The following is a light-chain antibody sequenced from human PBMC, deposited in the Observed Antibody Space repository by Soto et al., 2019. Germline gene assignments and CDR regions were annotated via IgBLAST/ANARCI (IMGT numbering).Light chain of an antibody. CDR1: QDISNY. CDR3: QQYDNLPLFT. CDR2: DAS. J-gene: IGKJ3*01. V-gene: IGKV1-33*01. Sequence: DIQMTQSPSSLSASVGDRVTITCQASQDISNYLNWYQQKPGKAPKLLIYDASNLETGVPSRFSGSGSGTDFTFTISSLHPEDIATYYCQQYDNLPLFTFGPGTKVDIK.